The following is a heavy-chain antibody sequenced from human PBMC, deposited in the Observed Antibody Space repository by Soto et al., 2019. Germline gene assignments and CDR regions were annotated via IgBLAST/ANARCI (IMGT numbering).Heavy chain of an antibody. D-gene: IGHD3-3*01. J-gene: IGHJ3*02. CDR2: IYYSGST. CDR1: GGSISSGGYY. Sequence: QVQLQESGPGLVKPSQTLSLTCTVSGGSISSGGYYWSWIRQHPGKGLEWIGYIYYSGSTNYNPSLKSRVTISVDTSKNQFSLKLSSVTAADTAVYYCARDSSSGSGYYRAKAHAFDIWGQGTMVTVSS. CDR3: ARDSSSGSGYYRAKAHAFDI. V-gene: IGHV4-31*03.